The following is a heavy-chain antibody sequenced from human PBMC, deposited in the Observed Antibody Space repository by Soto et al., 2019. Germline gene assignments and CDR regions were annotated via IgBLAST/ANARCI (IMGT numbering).Heavy chain of an antibody. D-gene: IGHD6-13*01. J-gene: IGHJ4*02. Sequence: QVQLVESGGGVVQPGRSLRLSCAASGFTFSSYGMHWVRQAPGKGLEWVAVISYDGSNKYYADSVKGRFTISRDNSKNTRYLQMNSLRAEDTAVYYCAKPQGPYSSSGNGWDYFDYWGQGTLVTVSS. CDR2: ISYDGSNK. V-gene: IGHV3-30*18. CDR1: GFTFSSYG. CDR3: AKPQGPYSSSGNGWDYFDY.